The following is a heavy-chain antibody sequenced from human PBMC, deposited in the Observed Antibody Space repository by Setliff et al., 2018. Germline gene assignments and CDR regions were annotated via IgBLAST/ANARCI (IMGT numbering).Heavy chain of an antibody. Sequence: GASVKVSCKASGGTFSSYAISWVRQAPGQGLEWMGGIIPIFGTANYAQKFQGRVTITADESTSTAYMELSSLRSEDTAVYYCARGDSPGTDEGAFDIWGQGTMVTVSS. J-gene: IGHJ3*02. CDR3: ARGDSPGTDEGAFDI. CDR1: GGTFSSYA. V-gene: IGHV1-69*13. CDR2: IIPIFGTA. D-gene: IGHD3-22*01.